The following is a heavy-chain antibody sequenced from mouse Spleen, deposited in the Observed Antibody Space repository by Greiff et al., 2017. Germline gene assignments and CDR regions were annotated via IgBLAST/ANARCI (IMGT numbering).Heavy chain of an antibody. J-gene: IGHJ2*01. CDR1: GFTFSDYY. V-gene: IGHV5-16*01. Sequence: EVQLVESEGGLVQPGSSMKLSCTASGFTFSDYYMAWVRQVPEKGLEWVANINYDGSSTYYLDSLKSRFIISRDNAKNILYLQMSSLKSEDTATYYCARRETGTFDYWGQGTTLTVSS. CDR2: INYDGSST. CDR3: ARRETGTFDY. D-gene: IGHD4-1*01.